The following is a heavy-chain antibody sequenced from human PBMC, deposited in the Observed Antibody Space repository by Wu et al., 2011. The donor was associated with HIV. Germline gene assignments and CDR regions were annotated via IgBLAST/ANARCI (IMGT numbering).Heavy chain of an antibody. V-gene: IGHV1-2*02. CDR3: ARVTGDLGWFDP. CDR1: GYTFTSYG. Sequence: QVQLVQSGAEVKKPGSSVKVSCKASGYTFTSYGISWVRQAPGQGLEWMGWINPNSDGTNYAQKFQGRVTMTRDTSISTAYMELSRLRSDDTAVYYCARVTGDLGWFDPWGQGTLVTVSS. J-gene: IGHJ5*02. D-gene: IGHD7-27*01. CDR2: INPNSDGT.